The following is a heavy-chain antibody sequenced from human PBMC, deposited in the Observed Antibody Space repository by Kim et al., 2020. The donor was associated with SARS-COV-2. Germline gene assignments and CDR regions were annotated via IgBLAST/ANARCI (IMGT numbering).Heavy chain of an antibody. CDR1: GFTVSSNY. D-gene: IGHD3-22*01. J-gene: IGHJ4*02. CDR2: IYSGGST. Sequence: GGSLRLSCAASGFTVSSNYMSWVRQAPGKGLEWVSVIYSGGSTYYADSVKGRFTISRDNSKNTLYLQMNSLRAEDTAVYYCARDPDRNYYDSSAEGGYWGQGTLVTVSS. V-gene: IGHV3-53*01. CDR3: ARDPDRNYYDSSAEGGY.